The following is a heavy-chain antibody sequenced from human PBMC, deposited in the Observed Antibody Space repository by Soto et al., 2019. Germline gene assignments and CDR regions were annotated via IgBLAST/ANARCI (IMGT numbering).Heavy chain of an antibody. J-gene: IGHJ6*01. Sequence: GGSLRLSCAASGFTFSSYAMYWVRQAPGKGLEWVAVISYDGSNKYYADSVKGRFTISRDNSKNTLYLQMNSLRAEDTAVYYCARAGCDGGRCYSLVGLRYGQAVRRRGTTVPVSS. D-gene: IGHD2-15*01. CDR2: ISYDGSNK. CDR1: GFTFSSYA. CDR3: ARAGCDGGRCYSLVGLRYGQAV. V-gene: IGHV3-30-3*01.